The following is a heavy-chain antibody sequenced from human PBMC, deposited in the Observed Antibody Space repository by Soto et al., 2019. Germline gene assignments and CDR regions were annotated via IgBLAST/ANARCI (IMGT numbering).Heavy chain of an antibody. CDR1: GGTFSDYG. Sequence: QVQLVQSGAEVKKPGSSVKVSCKASGGTFSDYGIVWVRQAPGQGLQWMGAIIPMLGAANSAQNFQGRITITADKSTNTAFMELSSLRSGDTAVYYCARSGWSGGYDVWGQGTMVTVSS. V-gene: IGHV1-69*06. D-gene: IGHD6-19*01. J-gene: IGHJ3*01. CDR3: ARSGWSGGYDV. CDR2: IIPMLGAA.